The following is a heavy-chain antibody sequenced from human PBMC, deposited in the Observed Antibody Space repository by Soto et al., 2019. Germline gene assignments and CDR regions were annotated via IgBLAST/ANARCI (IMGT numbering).Heavy chain of an antibody. CDR2: FNPILTMS. J-gene: IGHJ4*02. CDR1: GDTFNFYT. CDR3: SISYGSGYRAFDF. D-gene: IGHD3-10*01. Sequence: QVQLVQSGADVKKPGSSVKVSCKASGDTFNFYTINWVRQAPGLGLEWMGRFNPILTMSNYAQKFEGRVRITADKSTSTAYMEMSRLRAEDTTIYFWSISYGSGYRAFDFCGQGALVTVSS. V-gene: IGHV1-69*02.